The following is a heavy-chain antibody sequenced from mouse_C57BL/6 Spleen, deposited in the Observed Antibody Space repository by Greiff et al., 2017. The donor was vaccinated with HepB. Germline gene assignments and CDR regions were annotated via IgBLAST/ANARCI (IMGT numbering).Heavy chain of an antibody. V-gene: IGHV1-72*01. J-gene: IGHJ2*01. Sequence: VQLQQPGAELVKPGASVKLSCMASGYSFTCYLMNWVIQRPGRGLAWIGMIDPNSGGTKYNEKFKSKATLTVDKPSSTAYMQLSSLTSEYSAVYYCAKGSSHFDYWGQGTTLTVSS. CDR3: AKGSSHFDY. D-gene: IGHD1-1*01. CDR1: GYSFTCYL. CDR2: IDPNSGGT.